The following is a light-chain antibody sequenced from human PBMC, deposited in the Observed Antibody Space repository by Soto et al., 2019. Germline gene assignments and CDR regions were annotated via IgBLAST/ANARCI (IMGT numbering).Light chain of an antibody. V-gene: IGKV3-11*02. J-gene: IGKJ1*01. CDR2: DAS. Sequence: VLTQSPGTLSLSPGEGATLSCRASQRVASDLAWYLQKPGQPPRLLIYDASIRATGIPDRISGSGSAGDFSRTISRLELEDVAVDYCQQYFNSPRTVGQGTKLEIK. CDR1: QRVASD. CDR3: QQYFNSPRT.